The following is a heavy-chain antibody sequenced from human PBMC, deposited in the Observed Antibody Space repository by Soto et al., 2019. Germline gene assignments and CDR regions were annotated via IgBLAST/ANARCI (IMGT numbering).Heavy chain of an antibody. CDR3: ARLLTRGYSYGFLRGAFDI. CDR2: INHSGST. CDR1: GGSFSGYY. J-gene: IGHJ3*02. D-gene: IGHD5-18*01. V-gene: IGHV4-34*01. Sequence: QVQLQQWGAGLLKPSETLSLTCAVYGGSFSGYYWSWIRQPPGKGLEWIGEINHSGSTNYNPSLKSRVTISVDTSKNQFSLKLSSVTAADTAVYYCARLLTRGYSYGFLRGAFDIWGQGTMVTVSS.